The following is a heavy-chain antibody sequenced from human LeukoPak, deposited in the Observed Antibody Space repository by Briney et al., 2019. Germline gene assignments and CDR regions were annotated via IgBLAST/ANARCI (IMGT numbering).Heavy chain of an antibody. D-gene: IGHD3-3*01. CDR3: ATGPLRFLEWLERDFDY. Sequence: GGSLRLSCAASGFTFSSYWMHWVRQAPGKGLVWVSRINSDGSSTSYADSVKGRFTISRDNAKHTLYPQMNSLRAEDTAVYYCATGPLRFLEWLERDFDYWGQGTLVTVSS. CDR2: INSDGSST. CDR1: GFTFSSYW. V-gene: IGHV3-74*01. J-gene: IGHJ4*02.